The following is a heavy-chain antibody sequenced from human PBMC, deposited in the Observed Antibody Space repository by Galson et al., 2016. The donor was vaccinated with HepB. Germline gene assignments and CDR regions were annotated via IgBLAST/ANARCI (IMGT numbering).Heavy chain of an antibody. CDR2: IYPCGSDT. CDR3: AKGYRYGWYFDY. CDR1: GYSFTSYW. D-gene: IGHD5-18*01. Sequence: QSGAEVKKPGESLKISCKGSGYSFTSYWIGWVRQMPGIGLEWMGIIYPCGSDTRSSASFQGPVTISADKSISTACLHWSSLKATDTAMYYCAKGYRYGWYFDYWGQGTLVTVSS. V-gene: IGHV5-51*01. J-gene: IGHJ4*02.